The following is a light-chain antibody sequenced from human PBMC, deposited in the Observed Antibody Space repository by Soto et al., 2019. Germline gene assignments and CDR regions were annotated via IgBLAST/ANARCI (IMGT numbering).Light chain of an antibody. V-gene: IGLV1-44*01. CDR3: ATWDDSLRGVI. CDR2: SNH. Sequence: QLVLSQPPSTSGTPGQGVTISCSGASPNIGSNSVSWYRQLPGTAPKLLIYSNHQRPSGVPDRFSGSKSGTSASLAISGLQSDDEADYFCATWDDSLRGVIFGGGTKLTVL. CDR1: SPNIGSNS. J-gene: IGLJ2*01.